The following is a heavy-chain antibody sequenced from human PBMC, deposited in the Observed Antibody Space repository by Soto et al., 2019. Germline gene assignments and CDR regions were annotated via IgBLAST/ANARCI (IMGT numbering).Heavy chain of an antibody. CDR1: RFIFSDYA. CDR2: ISYGGDNK. D-gene: IGHD6-13*01. J-gene: IGHJ4*02. CDR3: AKARHSTSWYGVEADF. Sequence: QVQLVESGGGVVQPGRSLRLSCAASRFIFSDYAMHWVRQAPGKGLEWVAVISYGGDNKYYAESVRGRFAISRDNLKNTLYLQMNSLNPADTAVYHCAKARHSTSWYGVEADFWGQGTLVTVSS. V-gene: IGHV3-30*09.